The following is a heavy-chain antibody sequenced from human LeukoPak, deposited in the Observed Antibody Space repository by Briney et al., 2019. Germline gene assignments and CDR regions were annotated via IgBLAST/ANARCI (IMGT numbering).Heavy chain of an antibody. CDR1: GFTFSSYA. CDR3: ATPPHSSSWYMYPSFDY. CDR2: MSGSGGST. J-gene: IGHJ4*02. V-gene: IGHV3-23*01. D-gene: IGHD6-13*01. Sequence: GGSLRLSCAASGFTFSSYAMSWVRQAPGKGLEWVSAMSGSGGSTYYADSVKGRFTISRDNSKNTLYLQMNSLRAEDTAVYYCATPPHSSSWYMYPSFDYWGQGTLVTVSS.